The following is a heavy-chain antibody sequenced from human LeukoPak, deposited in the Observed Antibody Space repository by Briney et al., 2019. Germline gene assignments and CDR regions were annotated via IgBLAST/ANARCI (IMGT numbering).Heavy chain of an antibody. CDR1: GFTFDDYG. CDR3: AREGGSFGFDY. J-gene: IGHJ4*02. CDR2: ISSSGSNI. Sequence: GGSLRLSCAASGFTFDDYGMSWVRQVPGKGLEWVSYISSSGSNIDYVDSVKGRFTISRDNAKNSLYLQMNSLRAEDTAVYYCAREGGSFGFDYWGQGTLVTVSS. D-gene: IGHD1-26*01. V-gene: IGHV3-11*04.